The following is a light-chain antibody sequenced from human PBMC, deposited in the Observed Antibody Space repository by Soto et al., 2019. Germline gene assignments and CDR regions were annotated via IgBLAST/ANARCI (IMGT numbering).Light chain of an antibody. CDR2: DAS. CDR3: QQRHSWPPLT. CDR1: QSVNRY. J-gene: IGKJ4*01. Sequence: EIVLTQSPATLSLSPGERATLSCRASQSVNRYLDWYQQKPGQAPRLLIYDASNRATGIPARFSGAGSGTDFTLTIRSLEPEDFAVYYCQQRHSWPPLTVGGGTKVEIK. V-gene: IGKV3-11*01.